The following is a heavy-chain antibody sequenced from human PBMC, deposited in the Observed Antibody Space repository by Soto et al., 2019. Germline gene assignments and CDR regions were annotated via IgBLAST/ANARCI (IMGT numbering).Heavy chain of an antibody. V-gene: IGHV1-2*02. CDR2: INPNSGGT. CDR3: ARDPFDYDSSGYYY. J-gene: IGHJ4*02. CDR1: GYTFTGYY. D-gene: IGHD3-22*01. Sequence: GASVKVSCKASGYTFTGYYMHWVRQAPGQGLEWMGWINPNSGGTNYAQKFQGRVTMTRDTSISTAYMELSRLRSDDTAVYYCARDPFDYDSSGYYYWGQGTLVTVSS.